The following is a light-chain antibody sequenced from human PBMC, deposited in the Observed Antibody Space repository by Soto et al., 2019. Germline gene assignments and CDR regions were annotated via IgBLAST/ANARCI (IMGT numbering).Light chain of an antibody. J-gene: IGLJ1*01. CDR3: SSYTSSSIPYV. Sequence: QSARNQPASVSGSPGQSITISCTGTSSDFGGYNYVSWYQQHPGKAPKLMIYDVSNRPSGASNRFSGSKSGNTASLTISGLQAEDEADYYCSSYTSSSIPYVFGTGTKVIVL. CDR1: SSDFGGYNY. V-gene: IGLV2-14*01. CDR2: DVS.